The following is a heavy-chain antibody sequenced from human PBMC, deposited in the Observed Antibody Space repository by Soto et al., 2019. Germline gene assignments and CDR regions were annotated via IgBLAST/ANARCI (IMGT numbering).Heavy chain of an antibody. CDR2: IIPVFGRP. CDR3: AREGSGYNF. Sequence: ASVKVSCKASGGTFSSFGISWVRQAPGQGLEWMGGIIPVFGRPNYAQRFRGRLTITADESTNTGYMELIDLRSEDTAVYYCAREGSGYNFWGQGTQVTVSS. CDR1: GGTFSSFG. J-gene: IGHJ1*01. D-gene: IGHD5-12*01. V-gene: IGHV1-69*13.